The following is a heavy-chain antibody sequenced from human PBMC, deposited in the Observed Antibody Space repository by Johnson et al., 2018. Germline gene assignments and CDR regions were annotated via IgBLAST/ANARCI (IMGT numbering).Heavy chain of an antibody. CDR3: SVLQWGAFDI. CDR1: GFTFSSYT. Sequence: EVQLLETGGGLAQPGGSLSLSCAASGFTFSSYTMDWVRQASGKGLEWVGRIRSKANSYATAYAASVKGRFTISRDDSKNTAYLQMNSLKTEDTAVYYCSVLQWGAFDIWGQGTMVTVSS. CDR2: IRSKANSYAT. J-gene: IGHJ3*02. D-gene: IGHD5-24*01. V-gene: IGHV3-73*01.